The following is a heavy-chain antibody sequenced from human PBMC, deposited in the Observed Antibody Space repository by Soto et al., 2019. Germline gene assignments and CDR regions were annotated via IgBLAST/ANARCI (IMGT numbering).Heavy chain of an antibody. Sequence: ASVKVSCKASGYTFTSYDINWVRQATGQGLEWMGWMNPNSGNTGYAQKFQGRVTMTRNTSISTAYMELSRLRSGDTAVYYCARYRVVVVPAAIDYYGMDVWGQGTTVTVSS. CDR2: MNPNSGNT. V-gene: IGHV1-8*01. CDR1: GYTFTSYD. CDR3: ARYRVVVVPAAIDYYGMDV. D-gene: IGHD2-2*02. J-gene: IGHJ6*02.